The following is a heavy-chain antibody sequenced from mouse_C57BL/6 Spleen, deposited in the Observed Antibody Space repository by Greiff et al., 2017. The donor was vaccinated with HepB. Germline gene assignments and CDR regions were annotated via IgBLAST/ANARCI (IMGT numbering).Heavy chain of an antibody. D-gene: IGHD1-1*01. CDR1: GYTFTDYE. CDR3: TRSCYGSSYAWFAY. V-gene: IGHV1-15*01. J-gene: IGHJ3*01. CDR2: IDPETGGT. Sequence: VQLQQSGAELVRPGASVTLSCKASGYTFTDYEMHWVKQTPVHGLEWIGAIDPETGGTAYNQKFKGKAILTADKSSSTAYMELRSLTSEDSAVYYCTRSCYGSSYAWFAYWGQGTLVTVSA.